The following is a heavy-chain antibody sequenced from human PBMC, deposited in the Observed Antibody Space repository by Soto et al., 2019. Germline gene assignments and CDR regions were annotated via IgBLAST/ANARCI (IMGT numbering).Heavy chain of an antibody. D-gene: IGHD5-18*01. CDR2: IYWDDDK. J-gene: IGHJ4*02. Sequence: QITLKESGPTRVRPTQTLALTCTFYGFSLTTSGVGVGWIRKTPGKALEWLAVIYWDDDKRYSPSLKSRLTINKDTSKNQVVLTMADMDPVDTATYFGAHRGYMYGNWDHGYFDYWGQGTLVTVSS. CDR3: AHRGYMYGNWDHGYFDY. V-gene: IGHV2-5*02. CDR1: GFSLTTSGVG.